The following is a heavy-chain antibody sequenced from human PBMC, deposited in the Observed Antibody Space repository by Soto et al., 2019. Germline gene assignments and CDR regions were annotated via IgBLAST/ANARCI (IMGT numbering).Heavy chain of an antibody. V-gene: IGHV4-39*01. CDR3: ARGVKNVGEGY. CDR2: IYYSGST. Sequence: SETLSLTCTVSGGSISSSSYYWGWIRQPPGKGLEWIGSIYYSGSTYYNPSLKSRVTISVDTSKNQFSLKLSSVTAADTAVYYCARGVKNVGEGYWGQGTLVTVSS. CDR1: GGSISSSSYY. J-gene: IGHJ4*02. D-gene: IGHD2-8*01.